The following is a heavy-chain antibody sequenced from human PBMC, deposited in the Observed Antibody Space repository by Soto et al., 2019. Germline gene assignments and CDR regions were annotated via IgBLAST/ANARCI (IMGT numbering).Heavy chain of an antibody. J-gene: IGHJ4*02. CDR3: ARRWSGNDY. CDR1: GDSFNNYY. D-gene: IGHD3-3*01. Sequence: SETLSLTCTVSGDSFNNYYWSWIRQPPGAGLEWIGYIHYSGTTNYNPSLKSRVTISMDTSKNQFFLKLTSMTAADTAVYYCARRWSGNDYWGQGTLVTVSS. CDR2: IHYSGTT. V-gene: IGHV4-59*01.